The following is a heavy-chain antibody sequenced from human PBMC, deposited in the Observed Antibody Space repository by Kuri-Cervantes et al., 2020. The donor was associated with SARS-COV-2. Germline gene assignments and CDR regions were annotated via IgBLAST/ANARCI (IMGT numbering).Heavy chain of an antibody. J-gene: IGHJ6*02. CDR3: ARGLHKYSSGWYGGVRDYYYYGMDV. Sequence: SETLSLTCTVSGGSVINYYWSWIRQPPGKGLEWIGFIYYSGNTNYNPSLKSRVTISVDTSKNQFSLKLSSVTAADTAVYYCARGLHKYSSGWYGGVRDYYYYGMDVWGQGTTVTVSS. CDR2: IYYSGNT. CDR1: GGSVINYY. V-gene: IGHV4-59*02. D-gene: IGHD6-19*01.